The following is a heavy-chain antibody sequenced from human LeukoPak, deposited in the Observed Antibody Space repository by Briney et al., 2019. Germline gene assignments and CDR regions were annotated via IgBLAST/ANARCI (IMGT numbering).Heavy chain of an antibody. CDR1: GLTFSKYA. D-gene: IGHD5-12*01. CDR2: ISGIASST. J-gene: IGHJ3*01. V-gene: IGHV3-23*01. CDR3: AMKAVPRPRLRGAFDF. Sequence: GGCVSLSCPASGLTFSKYAMSWVRQAPGRGREWVGAISGIASSTYHADSVKGRFTISRDNSKNTLYLQMNSLRADDTAVYYCAMKAVPRPRLRGAFDFWGQGKVVSVSS.